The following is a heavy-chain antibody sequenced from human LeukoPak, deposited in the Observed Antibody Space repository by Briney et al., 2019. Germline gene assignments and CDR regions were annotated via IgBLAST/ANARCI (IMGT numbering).Heavy chain of an antibody. CDR3: ARGYYDFWSGYLDY. Sequence: GSLRLSCXASEFTFSSYWMHWVRQAPGKGLVWVSRINSDGSSTSYADSVKGRFTISRDNARNTLYLQMNSLRAEDTAVYYCARGYYDFWSGYLDYWSQGTLVTVSS. V-gene: IGHV3-74*01. J-gene: IGHJ4*02. D-gene: IGHD3-3*01. CDR1: EFTFSSYW. CDR2: INSDGSST.